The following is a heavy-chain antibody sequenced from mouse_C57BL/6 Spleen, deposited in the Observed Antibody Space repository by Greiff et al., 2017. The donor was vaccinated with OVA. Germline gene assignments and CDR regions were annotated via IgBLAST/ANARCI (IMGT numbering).Heavy chain of an antibody. J-gene: IGHJ1*03. CDR1: GYTFTDYY. CDR2: INPNNGGT. Sequence: EVQLQQSGPELVKPGASVKISCKASGYTFTDYYMNWVKQSHGKSLEWIGDINPNNGGTSYNQKFKGKATLTVDKSSSTAYMELRSLTSEDSAVYYCARSPYGSSPWYFDVWGTGTTVTVSS. V-gene: IGHV1-26*01. CDR3: ARSPYGSSPWYFDV. D-gene: IGHD1-1*01.